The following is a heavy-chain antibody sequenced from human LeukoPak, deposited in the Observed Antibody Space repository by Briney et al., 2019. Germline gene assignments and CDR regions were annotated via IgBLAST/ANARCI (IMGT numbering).Heavy chain of an antibody. CDR2: IYYSGST. CDR3: ARGISYSSSWYDY. J-gene: IGHJ4*02. V-gene: IGHV4-30-4*08. CDR1: GGSISSGDYY. D-gene: IGHD6-13*01. Sequence: PSQTLSLTCSVSGGSISSGDYYWSWIRQPPGKGLEWIGYIYYSGSTYYNPSLKSRVTISVDTSKNQFSLKLSSVTAADTAVYYCARGISYSSSWYDYWGQGTLVTVSS.